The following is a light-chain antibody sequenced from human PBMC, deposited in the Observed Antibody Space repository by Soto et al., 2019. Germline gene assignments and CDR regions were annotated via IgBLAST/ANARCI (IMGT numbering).Light chain of an antibody. CDR2: DVS. CDR1: SSDVGGYNY. CDR3: SSYTTSSTVV. J-gene: IGLJ2*01. V-gene: IGLV2-14*01. Sequence: QSALTQAASVSGSPGQSITISCTGTSSDVGGYNYVSWYQQHPGKAPKHMIYDVSNRPSGVSNRISGSKSGNTASLTISGLQAEDEADYYRSSYTTSSTVVFGGGTKLTVL.